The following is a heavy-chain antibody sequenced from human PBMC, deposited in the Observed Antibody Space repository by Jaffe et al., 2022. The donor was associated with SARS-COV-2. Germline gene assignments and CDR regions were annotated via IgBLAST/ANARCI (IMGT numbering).Heavy chain of an antibody. V-gene: IGHV3-64*01. J-gene: IGHJ2*01. CDR3: ARAKQLGLWYFDL. Sequence: EVQLVESGGGLVQPGGSLRLSCAASGFTFSSYDMHWVRQAPGKGLEYVSAISRDGGSTFYATSVNDRFTVSRDNSKNTLYLQMGSLRTEDMAVYYCARAKQLGLWYFDLWGRGTLVTVSS. CDR2: ISRDGGST. CDR1: GFTFSSYD. D-gene: IGHD6-6*01.